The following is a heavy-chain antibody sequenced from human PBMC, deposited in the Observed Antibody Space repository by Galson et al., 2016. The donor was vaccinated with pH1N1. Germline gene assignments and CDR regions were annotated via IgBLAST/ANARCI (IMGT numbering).Heavy chain of an antibody. CDR1: GYMFSTYG. CDR3: AKGTLPGYYDY. Sequence: SVKVSCKASGYMFSTYGINWVRKAPGQGPEWMGRISGYNGNTIYAQKFQARISMTIDKSTSTVYMDRRSLRFDDTAVYYCAKGTLPGYYDYWGQGTLVTASS. V-gene: IGHV1-18*01. J-gene: IGHJ4*02. CDR2: ISGYNGNT. D-gene: IGHD3-22*01.